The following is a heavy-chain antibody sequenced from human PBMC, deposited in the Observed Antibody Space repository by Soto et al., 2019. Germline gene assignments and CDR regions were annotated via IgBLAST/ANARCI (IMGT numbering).Heavy chain of an antibody. D-gene: IGHD2-2*01. CDR3: AKDWYCSSTSGR. J-gene: IGHJ4*02. CDR1: GFTFSSYA. V-gene: IGHV3-23*01. CDR2: ISGSGAST. Sequence: EVQVLESGGGLVQRGGSLRLSCAASGFTFSSYAMNWVRQAPGKGLEWVSAISGSGASTYYADSVKGRFTISRDNSKNTLYLQRNSLRAEDTAVYYCAKDWYCSSTSGRWGQGTLVTVSS.